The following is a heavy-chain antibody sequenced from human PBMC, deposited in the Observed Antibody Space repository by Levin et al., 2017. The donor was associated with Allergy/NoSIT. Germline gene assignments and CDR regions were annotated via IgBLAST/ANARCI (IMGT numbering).Heavy chain of an antibody. CDR1: GASISSYY. D-gene: IGHD1-26*01. CDR3: ARHSGSYPANI. Sequence: SETLSLTCTVSGASISSYYWTWIRQPPGKGLEWIGYIYYSGSTKYNPPLKSRVTISVDRADKQFSLKVSSVTAADTAVYYCARHSGSYPANIWGQGTMVTVSS. J-gene: IGHJ3*02. CDR2: IYYSGST. V-gene: IGHV4-59*01.